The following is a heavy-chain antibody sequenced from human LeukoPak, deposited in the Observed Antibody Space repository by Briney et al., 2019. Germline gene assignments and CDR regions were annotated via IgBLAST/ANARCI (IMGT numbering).Heavy chain of an antibody. CDR1: GASISPYY. D-gene: IGHD6-13*01. J-gene: IGHJ4*02. CDR3: ARAGSIAAAAD. V-gene: IGHV4-4*07. CDR2: IYTSGST. Sequence: SETLSLTCTVSGASISPYYWSWIRQPAGKGLEWIGRIYTSGSTNYNPSLKSRVTISVDKSKNQFSLKLSSVTAADTAVYYCARAGSIAAAADWGQGTLVTVSS.